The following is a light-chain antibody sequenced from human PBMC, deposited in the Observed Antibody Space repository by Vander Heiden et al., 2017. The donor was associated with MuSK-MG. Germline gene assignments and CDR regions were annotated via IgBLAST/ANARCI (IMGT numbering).Light chain of an antibody. Sequence: IQMTQSPSSLSASVGDRVTITCRASQSVSSFLNWYQQKPGKAPNLLIYAASTFQSGVPSTLSGSGSGTDFHLTINRLQPEEFAIYYCQQSDNVRWTFGQGAKVVIK. CDR2: AAS. CDR3: QQSDNVRWT. J-gene: IGKJ1*01. V-gene: IGKV1-39*01. CDR1: QSVSSF.